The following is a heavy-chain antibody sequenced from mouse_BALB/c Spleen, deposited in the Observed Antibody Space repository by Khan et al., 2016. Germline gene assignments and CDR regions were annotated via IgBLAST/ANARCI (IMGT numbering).Heavy chain of an antibody. J-gene: IGHJ2*01. CDR3: ARRGGYGPCCD. V-gene: IGHV1-87*01. Sequence: QVQLQQSGAELARPGASVKLSCKASGYTFTSYWMQWVKQRPGQGLEWIGAIYPGDGDTRYTQKFKGKATLTADKSSSTAYMQLSSLASEDAAVYYCARRGGYGPCCDWGQGTTLTVST. D-gene: IGHD2-2*01. CDR1: GYTFTSYW. CDR2: IYPGDGDT.